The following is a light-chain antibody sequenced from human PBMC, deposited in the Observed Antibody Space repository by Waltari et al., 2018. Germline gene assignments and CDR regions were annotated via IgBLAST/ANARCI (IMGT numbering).Light chain of an antibody. CDR2: RNN. J-gene: IGLJ3*02. CDR3: AAWDDSLSGRV. Sequence: QSVLTQPPSASGPPGQRVTISCSGSRPNIGNNYVSWYQQLPGTAPKLLIYRNNQRPSGVPDRFSGSKSCTSASLAISGLRSEDEADYYCAAWDDSLSGRVFGGGTKVTVL. CDR1: RPNIGNNY. V-gene: IGLV1-47*01.